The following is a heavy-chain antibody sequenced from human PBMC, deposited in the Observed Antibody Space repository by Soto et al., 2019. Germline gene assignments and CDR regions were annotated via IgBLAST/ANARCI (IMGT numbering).Heavy chain of an antibody. CDR3: AKDTPYYYDSSGKFDY. CDR1: GFTFSSYA. J-gene: IGHJ4*02. Sequence: PGGSLRLSCAASGFTFSSYAMSWVRQAPGKGLEWVSAISGSGGSTYYADSVKGRFTISRDNSKNTLYLQMNSLRAEDTAVYYCAKDTPYYYDSSGKFDYWGQGTLVTVSS. D-gene: IGHD3-22*01. V-gene: IGHV3-23*01. CDR2: ISGSGGST.